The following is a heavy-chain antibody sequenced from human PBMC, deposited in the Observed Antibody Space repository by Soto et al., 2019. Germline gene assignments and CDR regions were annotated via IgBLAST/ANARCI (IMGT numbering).Heavy chain of an antibody. Sequence: QVQLVQSGAEMKKPGSSVKVSCKVSGGAFHSSALNWVRQAPGQGLEWMGGIIPMSDSPKYAEEFQGRVTIIADTSTTTAYIEVRSLKSDDTAVYYCALAPNLTYKLNRYWGEGTLVTVSS. CDR1: GGAFHSSA. CDR2: IIPMSDSP. V-gene: IGHV1-69*06. D-gene: IGHD3-9*01. J-gene: IGHJ4*02. CDR3: ALAPNLTYKLNRY.